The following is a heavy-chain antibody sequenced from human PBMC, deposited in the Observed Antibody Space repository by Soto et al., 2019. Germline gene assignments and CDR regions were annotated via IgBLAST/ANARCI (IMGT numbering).Heavy chain of an antibody. CDR1: GGSISSGDYY. D-gene: IGHD2-21*02. CDR2: IYYSGST. V-gene: IGHV4-30-4*01. Sequence: QVQLQESGPGLVKPSQTLSLTCTVSGGSISSGDYYWSWIRQPPGKGLEWIGYIYYSGSTYYNPSLKSRVTISVDTSKNQFSLKLSSVTAADTAVYYCARYVRFGVMVTPTPNDAFDIWGQGTMVTVSS. CDR3: ARYVRFGVMVTPTPNDAFDI. J-gene: IGHJ3*02.